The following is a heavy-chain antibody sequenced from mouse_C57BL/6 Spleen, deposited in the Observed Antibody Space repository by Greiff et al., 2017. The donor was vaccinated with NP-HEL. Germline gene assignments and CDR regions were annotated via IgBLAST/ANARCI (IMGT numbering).Heavy chain of an antibody. CDR1: GYTFTSYW. CDR3: ARVKLYYFDY. D-gene: IGHD4-1*01. V-gene: IGHV1-61*01. J-gene: IGHJ2*01. CDR2: IYPSDSET. Sequence: QVQLQQPGAELVRPGSSVKLSCKASGYTFTSYWMDWVKQRPGQGLEWIGNIYPSDSETHYNQKFKDKATLTVDKSSSTAYMQLSSLTSEDSAVYYCARVKLYYFDYWGQGTTLTVSS.